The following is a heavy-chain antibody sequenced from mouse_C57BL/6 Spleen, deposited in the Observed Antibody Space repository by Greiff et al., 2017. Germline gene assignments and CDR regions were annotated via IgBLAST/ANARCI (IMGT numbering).Heavy chain of an antibody. CDR2: ISSGGDYI. D-gene: IGHD1-1*01. Sequence: EVQVVESGEGLVKPGGSLKLSCAASGFTFSSYAMSWVRQTPEKRLEWVAYISSGGDYIYYADTVKGRFTISRDNARNTLYLQMSSLKSEDTAMYYCKRGEVEGITTVDRWYFDVWGTGTTVTVSS. V-gene: IGHV5-9-1*02. CDR3: KRGEVEGITTVDRWYFDV. CDR1: GFTFSSYA. J-gene: IGHJ1*03.